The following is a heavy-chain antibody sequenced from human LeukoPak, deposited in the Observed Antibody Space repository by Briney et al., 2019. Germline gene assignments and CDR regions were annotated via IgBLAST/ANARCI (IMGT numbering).Heavy chain of an antibody. V-gene: IGHV1-69*01. CDR1: GGTFSSYA. Sequence: ASVKVSCKASGGTFSSYAISWVRQAPGQGLEWMGGIIPIFGTANYAQKFQGRVTITADESTSTAYMELSSLRSEDTAVYYRAIAVDTAMPSLFDYWGQGTLVTVSS. D-gene: IGHD5-18*01. CDR3: AIAVDTAMPSLFDY. CDR2: IIPIFGTA. J-gene: IGHJ4*02.